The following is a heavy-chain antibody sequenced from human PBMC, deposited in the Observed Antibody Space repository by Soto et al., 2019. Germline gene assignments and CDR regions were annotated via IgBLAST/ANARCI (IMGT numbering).Heavy chain of an antibody. D-gene: IGHD3-3*01. CDR2: IRSKAYGGTT. V-gene: IGHV3-49*03. Sequence: SGGSLRLSCTASGFTFGDYAMSWFRQAPGKGLEWVGFIRSKAYGGTTEYAASVKGRFTISRDDSKSIAYLQMNSLKTEDTAVYYCTRDPRDITIFGVVTLKYYFDYWGQGTLVTVSS. CDR3: TRDPRDITIFGVVTLKYYFDY. J-gene: IGHJ4*02. CDR1: GFTFGDYA.